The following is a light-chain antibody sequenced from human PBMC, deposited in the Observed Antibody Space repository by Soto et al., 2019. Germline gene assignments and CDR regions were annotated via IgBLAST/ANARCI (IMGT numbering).Light chain of an antibody. CDR1: QTISSR. CDR2: KAS. CDR3: QHYNSYSEA. J-gene: IGKJ1*01. Sequence: DIKMTQSPSTLSGTVGDRVTLTCLASQTISSRLAWYQQKPGKAPKLLIYKASTLKSGVPSRFSGSGSGTEFTLTISSLQPDDFATYYCQHYNSYSEAFGQGTKVDIK. V-gene: IGKV1-5*03.